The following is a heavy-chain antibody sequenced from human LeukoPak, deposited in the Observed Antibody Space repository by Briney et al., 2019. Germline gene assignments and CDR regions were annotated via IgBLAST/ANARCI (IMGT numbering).Heavy chain of an antibody. V-gene: IGHV1-2*02. Sequence: GASVKVSCKASGFTFTGYYIHWVRQAPGQGLEWMGYINPHSGCTNSPQKFQGRVTMTTDTSISAAYMELSSLISADTAMYYCVREGNELLSKNFDYWGQGTLVTVSS. CDR3: VREGNELLSKNFDY. CDR1: GFTFTGYY. CDR2: INPHSGCT. D-gene: IGHD2-21*02. J-gene: IGHJ4*02.